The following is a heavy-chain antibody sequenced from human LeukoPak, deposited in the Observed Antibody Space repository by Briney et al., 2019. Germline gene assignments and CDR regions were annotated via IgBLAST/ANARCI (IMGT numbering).Heavy chain of an antibody. D-gene: IGHD2-2*01. V-gene: IGHV5-51*01. J-gene: IGHJ5*02. CDR3: ARGGPIVVVPAAMLWFDP. Sequence: PGESLKVSCKGSGYSFTSYWIGWVRQMPGKGLEWMGIIYPGDSDTRYSPSFQGQVTISADKSISTAYLQWSSLKASDTAMYYCARGGPIVVVPAAMLWFDPWGQGTLVTVSS. CDR2: IYPGDSDT. CDR1: GYSFTSYW.